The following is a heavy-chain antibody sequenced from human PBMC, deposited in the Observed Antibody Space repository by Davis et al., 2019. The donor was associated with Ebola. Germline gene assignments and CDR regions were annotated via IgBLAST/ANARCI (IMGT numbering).Heavy chain of an antibody. V-gene: IGHV3-21*01. D-gene: IGHD2-15*01. CDR1: GFTFSSYS. CDR2: ISSSSSYI. J-gene: IGHJ4*02. CDR3: ARDRGVRGGYYFDY. Sequence: GESLKISCAASGFTFSSYSMNWVRQAPGKGLEWVSSISSSSSYIYYADSVKGRFTISRDNAKNSLYLQMNSLRAEDTAVYYCARDRGVRGGYYFDYWGQGTLVTVSS.